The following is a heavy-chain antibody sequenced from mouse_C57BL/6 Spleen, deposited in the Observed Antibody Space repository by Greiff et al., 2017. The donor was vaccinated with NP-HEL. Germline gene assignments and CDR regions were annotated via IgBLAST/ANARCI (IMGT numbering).Heavy chain of an antibody. CDR1: GFTFSSYG. CDR3: ARQGLLRDLYAMDY. J-gene: IGHJ4*01. V-gene: IGHV5-6*02. Sequence: EVKLVESGGDLVKPGGSLKLSCAASGFTFSSYGMSWVRQTPDKRLEWVATISSGGRYTYYPDSVKGRVTISSDHATNTLYLQMLSLKSEDTAMYYCARQGLLRDLYAMDYWGQGTSVTVSS. CDR2: ISSGGRYT. D-gene: IGHD2-3*01.